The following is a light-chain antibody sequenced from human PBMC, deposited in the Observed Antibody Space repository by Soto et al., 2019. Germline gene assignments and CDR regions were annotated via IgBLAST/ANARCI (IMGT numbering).Light chain of an antibody. CDR2: GAS. CDR1: QSVRSSY. Sequence: EIVLTQSPGTLSLSPGERATLSCRASQSVRSSYLAWYQQKPGQAPRLLIYGASSRATGIPDRFTGSGSGTVLTLTISRLEPEDIAVYYCQQYGSSPLGQGTKLEIK. CDR3: QQYGSSP. J-gene: IGKJ1*01. V-gene: IGKV3-20*01.